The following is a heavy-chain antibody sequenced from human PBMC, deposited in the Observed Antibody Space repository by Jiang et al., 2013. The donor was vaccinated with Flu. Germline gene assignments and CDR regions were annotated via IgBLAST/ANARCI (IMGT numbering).Heavy chain of an antibody. CDR3: SLREIVGSTTGGAFDI. J-gene: IGHJ3*02. V-gene: IGHV5-10-1*01. D-gene: IGHD1-26*01. Sequence: QLVESGAEVKXPGESLRISXKGSGYNFINYWINWVRQMPGKGLEWMGRIDPSDSYIKYSPSFQGHVTISADKSISTAYLQWSSLKASDTAMYYCSLREIVGSTTGGAFDIWGQGTMVTVSS. CDR1: GYNFINYW. CDR2: IDPSDSYI.